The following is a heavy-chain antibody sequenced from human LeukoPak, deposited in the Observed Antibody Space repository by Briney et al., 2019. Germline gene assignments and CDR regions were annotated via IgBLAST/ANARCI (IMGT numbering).Heavy chain of an antibody. D-gene: IGHD2-2*01. CDR3: ASYPRSISTPPFDF. CDR2: ISAYNGNT. J-gene: IGHJ4*02. V-gene: IGHV1-18*01. CDR1: GYTFTSHG. Sequence: ASVKVSCKASGYTFTSHGISWVRQAPGQGLEWMGWISAYNGNTNYAQKLQGRVTMTTDTSTSTAYMELRSLRSDDTAVYFCASYPRSISTPPFDFWGQGTPVIVSS.